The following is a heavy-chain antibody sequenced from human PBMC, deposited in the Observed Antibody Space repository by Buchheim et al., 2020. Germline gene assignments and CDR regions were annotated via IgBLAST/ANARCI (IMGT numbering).Heavy chain of an antibody. CDR1: GASISSGGYH. D-gene: IGHD1-14*01. V-gene: IGHV4-31*03. CDR2: INSDGST. Sequence: QMQLQESGPGLVKPSQTLSLTCTVSGASISSGGYHWSWIRQHPGKGLEWIGYINSDGSTHSNPSLKSRITISVDTSQNQFSLGMSSVAAADTAVYICATYQAGRGGQGYWGQGTL. CDR3: ATYQAGRGGQGY. J-gene: IGHJ4*02.